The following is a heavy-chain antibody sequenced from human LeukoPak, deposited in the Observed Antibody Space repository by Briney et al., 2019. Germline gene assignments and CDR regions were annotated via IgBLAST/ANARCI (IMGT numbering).Heavy chain of an antibody. Sequence: GSSVKVSCKASGGTFSSYAISWVRQAPGQGLEWMGGIIPIFGTANYAQKFQGRVTITADESTSTAYMELSSLRSEDTAVYYCARVAMKGFGELRYYMDVWGKGTTVTISS. D-gene: IGHD3-10*01. J-gene: IGHJ6*03. CDR2: IIPIFGTA. V-gene: IGHV1-69*01. CDR1: GGTFSSYA. CDR3: ARVAMKGFGELRYYMDV.